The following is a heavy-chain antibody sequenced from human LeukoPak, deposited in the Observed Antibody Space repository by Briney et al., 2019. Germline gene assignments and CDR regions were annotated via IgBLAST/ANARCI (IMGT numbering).Heavy chain of an antibody. CDR3: ARAGGHDILTGYYKVGWFDP. V-gene: IGHV4-61*02. Sequence: SQTLSLTCTVSGGSISSGSYYWSWIRQPAGKGLEWIGRVYTSGSTNYNPSLKSRVTISVDTSKNQFSLKLSSVTAADTAVYYCARAGGHDILTGYYKVGWFDPWGQGTLVTVSS. CDR1: GGSISSGSYY. CDR2: VYTSGST. J-gene: IGHJ5*02. D-gene: IGHD3-9*01.